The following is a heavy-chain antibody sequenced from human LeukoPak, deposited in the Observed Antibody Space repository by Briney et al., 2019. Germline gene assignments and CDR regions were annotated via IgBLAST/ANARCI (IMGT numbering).Heavy chain of an antibody. CDR1: GFTPSDYK. CDR3: ARSNYYTVDV. Sequence: PGGSLRLSCAASGFTPSDYKMTWIRQPPGKGPEWISYISSSGGTTTYVDSVKGRFTISRDNAKNSLYLQMNSLRADDTAVYYCARSNYYTVDVWGQGTAVTVSS. V-gene: IGHV3-11*01. J-gene: IGHJ6*02. CDR2: ISSSGGTT.